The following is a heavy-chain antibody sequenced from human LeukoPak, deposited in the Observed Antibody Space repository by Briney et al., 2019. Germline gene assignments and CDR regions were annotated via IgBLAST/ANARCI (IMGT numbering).Heavy chain of an antibody. CDR3: ARNLGYCSGGSCLFVP. V-gene: IGHV4-34*01. Sequence: SETLSLTCAVYGGSFSGYYWSWIRQPPGKGLEWIGEINHSGSTNYNPSLKSRVTISVDTSKNQFSLKLSSVTAADTAMYYCARNLGYCSGGSCLFVPWGQGTLVTVSS. CDR2: INHSGST. J-gene: IGHJ5*02. CDR1: GGSFSGYY. D-gene: IGHD2-15*01.